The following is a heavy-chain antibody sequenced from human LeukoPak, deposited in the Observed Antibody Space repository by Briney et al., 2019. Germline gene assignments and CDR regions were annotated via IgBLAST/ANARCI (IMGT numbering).Heavy chain of an antibody. CDR3: ALSPSSRENWFDP. V-gene: IGHV1-69*05. Sequence: GASVKVSCKASGGTFSSYAISWVRQAPGQGLEWMGGIIPIFGTANYAQKFQGRVTITTDESTSTAYMELSSLRSEDTAVYYCALSPSSRENWFDPWGQGTLVTVSS. J-gene: IGHJ5*02. CDR1: GGTFSSYA. D-gene: IGHD6-6*01. CDR2: IIPIFGTA.